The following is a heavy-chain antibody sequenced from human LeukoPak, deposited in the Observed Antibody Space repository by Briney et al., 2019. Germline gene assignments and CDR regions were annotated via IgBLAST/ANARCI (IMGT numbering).Heavy chain of an antibody. Sequence: ASVKVSCKASGGTFSSYAISWVRQAPGQGLEWMGGIIPIFGTANYAQKFQGRVTITTDEFTSTAYMELSSLRSEDTAVYYCALPRGYSGYDLGAFDTWGQGTMVTVSS. V-gene: IGHV1-69*05. CDR3: ALPRGYSGYDLGAFDT. J-gene: IGHJ3*02. D-gene: IGHD5-12*01. CDR1: GGTFSSYA. CDR2: IIPIFGTA.